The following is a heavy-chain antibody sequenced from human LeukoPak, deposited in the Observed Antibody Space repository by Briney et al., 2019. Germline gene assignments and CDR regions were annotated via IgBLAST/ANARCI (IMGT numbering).Heavy chain of an antibody. CDR1: GFTFSSYP. CDR2: IAYDGGNI. J-gene: IGHJ4*02. CDR3: VRDPSARFYFDY. Sequence: GGSLRLSCAASGFTFSSYPMHWVRQAPGKGLEWVAVIAYDGGNIFYAPSVRGRFTISRDNSRGTLSLQMNSLKVEDTALYYCVRDPSARFYFDYWGQGTLVTVSS. V-gene: IGHV3-30*03. D-gene: IGHD6-6*01.